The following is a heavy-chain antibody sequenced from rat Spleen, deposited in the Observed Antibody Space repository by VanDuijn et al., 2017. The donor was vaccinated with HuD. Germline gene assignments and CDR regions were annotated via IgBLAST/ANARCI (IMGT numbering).Heavy chain of an antibody. D-gene: IGHD5-1*01. Sequence: EVQLVESGGGLVQSGRSLKLSCAVSGFTFNNYGMAWVRQTPTKGLEWVASISTGGTTYYPDSMKGRFTISRDIARSTLYLQMNSLRSADTATYYCTRNWDYWGQGVMVTVSS. CDR3: TRNWDY. CDR2: ISTGGTT. J-gene: IGHJ2*01. V-gene: IGHV5S14*01. CDR1: GFTFNNYG.